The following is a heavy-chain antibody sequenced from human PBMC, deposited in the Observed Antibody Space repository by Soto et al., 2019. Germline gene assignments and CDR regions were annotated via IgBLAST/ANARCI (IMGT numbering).Heavy chain of an antibody. CDR3: ARGETQQQRDY. J-gene: IGHJ4*02. Sequence: QVQLQESGPGLVKPSGTLSLTCAVSGDSISSYKWWSWIRQHPGKGLQWIGEIYHSGSTKYNPSLKSRVIISVDQSKKQFSLNLSSVTDAHKAVYYCARGETQQQRDYWGQGTLVTVSS. CDR1: GDSISSYKW. D-gene: IGHD6-13*01. V-gene: IGHV4-4*02. CDR2: IYHSGST.